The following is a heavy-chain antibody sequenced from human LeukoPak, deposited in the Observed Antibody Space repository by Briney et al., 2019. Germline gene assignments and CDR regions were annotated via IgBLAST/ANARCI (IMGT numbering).Heavy chain of an antibody. CDR1: GFTFSDYA. J-gene: IGHJ4*02. D-gene: IGHD3-9*01. CDR2: IRNKAYGGTA. CDR3: TREKRYFDWFQADY. Sequence: GGSLRLSCTASGFTFSDYAMSWFRQAPEKGLEWVGFIRNKAYGGTAEYAASVKGRFTISRDDSKTIAYLQMNSLKTEDTAVYYCTREKRYFDWFQADYWGQGTLVTVSS. V-gene: IGHV3-49*03.